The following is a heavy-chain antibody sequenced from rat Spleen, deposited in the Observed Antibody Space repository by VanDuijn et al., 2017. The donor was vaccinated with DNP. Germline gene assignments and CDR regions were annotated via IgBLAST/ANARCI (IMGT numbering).Heavy chain of an antibody. CDR2: IRYDGGST. CDR1: GFTFSDYY. Sequence: EVQLVESGGDLVQPGRSLKLFCAASGFTFSDYYMPWVRQAPTKGLAWVAYIRYDGGSTKYGDSVKGRFTISRDNAKNTLYLQMNSLRSEDMATYYCVRWNSGHFDYWGQGVMVPVSS. V-gene: IGHV5-22*01. J-gene: IGHJ2*01. D-gene: IGHD4-3*01. CDR3: VRWNSGHFDY.